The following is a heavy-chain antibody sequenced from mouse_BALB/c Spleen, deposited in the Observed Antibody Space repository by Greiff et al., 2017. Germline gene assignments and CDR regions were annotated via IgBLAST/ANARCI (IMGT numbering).Heavy chain of an antibody. CDR3: AKGDYYGNYVFAY. D-gene: IGHD2-1*01. J-gene: IGHJ3*01. V-gene: IGHV2-6-5*01. CDR2: IWGGGST. CDR1: GFSLTDYG. Sequence: VKLMESGPGLVAPSQSLSITCTVSGFSLTDYGVSWIRQPPGKGLEWLGVIWGGGSTYYNSALKSRLSISKDNSKSQVFLKMNSLQTDDTAMYYGAKGDYYGNYVFAYWGQGTLVTVSA.